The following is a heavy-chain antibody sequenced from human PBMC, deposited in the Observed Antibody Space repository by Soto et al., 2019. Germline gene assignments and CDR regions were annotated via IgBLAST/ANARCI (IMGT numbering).Heavy chain of an antibody. CDR2: MVGGSGST. CDR1: GFTLTSAD. V-gene: IGHV1-58*01. D-gene: IGHD1-26*01. Sequence: SVKVSCKASGFTLTSADVQWVRQTRGQRLEWIGWMVGGSGSTNYAQQFQGRLAITRDMSTSTVYMELSSLRSEDTAVYYCAADGSNRPFDFWGQGTLVTVSS. J-gene: IGHJ4*02. CDR3: AADGSNRPFDF.